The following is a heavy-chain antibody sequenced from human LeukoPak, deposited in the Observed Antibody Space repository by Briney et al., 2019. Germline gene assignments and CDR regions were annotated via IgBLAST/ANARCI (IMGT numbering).Heavy chain of an antibody. CDR1: GFTFDDYT. CDR2: ISWNGGST. J-gene: IGHJ6*02. D-gene: IGHD3-10*01. V-gene: IGHV3-43*01. CDR3: ARAGIRGFYGGRDYGMDV. Sequence: GGSLRLSCAASGFTFDDYTMHWVRQAPGKGLEWVSLISWNGGSTYYADSVKGRFTISRDNAKNSLYLQMNSLRAEDTAVYYCARAGIRGFYGGRDYGMDVWGQGTTVTVSS.